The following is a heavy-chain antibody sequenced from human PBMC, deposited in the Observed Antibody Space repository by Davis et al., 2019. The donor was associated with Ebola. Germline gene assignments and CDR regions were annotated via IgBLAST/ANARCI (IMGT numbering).Heavy chain of an antibody. J-gene: IGHJ4*02. CDR2: IYYSGTT. D-gene: IGHD4-23*01. CDR1: GASISRYY. Sequence: PSETLSLTCSVSGASISRYYWSWVRQPPGKGLEWLEMIYYSGTTTYNPSLKSRAAISIDISKNEVSLNLASVTPADSGFYYCARGPYYDDKSAHTFWGQGILVAVSS. CDR3: ARGPYYDDKSAHTF. V-gene: IGHV4-59*01.